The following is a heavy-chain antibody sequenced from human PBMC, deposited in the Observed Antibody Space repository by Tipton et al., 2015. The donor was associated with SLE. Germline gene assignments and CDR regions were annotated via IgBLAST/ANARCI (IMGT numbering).Heavy chain of an antibody. J-gene: IGHJ3*02. V-gene: IGHV4-59*12. CDR1: GGSFSGYY. CDR2: IYYSGST. Sequence: TLSLTCAVYGGSFSGYYWSWIRQPPGKGLEWIGYIYYSGSTNYNPSLKSRVTISVDTSKNQFSLKLSSVTAADTAVYYCARDWEFIPPNDAFDIWGQGTMVTVSS. D-gene: IGHD3-10*01. CDR3: ARDWEFIPPNDAFDI.